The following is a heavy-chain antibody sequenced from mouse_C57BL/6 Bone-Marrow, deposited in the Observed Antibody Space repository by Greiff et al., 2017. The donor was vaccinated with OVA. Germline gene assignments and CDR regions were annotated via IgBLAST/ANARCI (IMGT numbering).Heavy chain of an antibody. D-gene: IGHD1-1*01. J-gene: IGHJ4*01. CDR2: INPNNGGT. CDR1: GYTFTDYY. Sequence: EVQLQQSGPELVKPGASVKISCKASGYTFTDYYMNWVKQSHGKSLEWIGDINPNNGGTRYNQKFKGKATLTVDKSSSTAYMELRSLTSEDSAVYYCARFYYGSRDYYAMDYWGQGTSVTVSS. V-gene: IGHV1-26*01. CDR3: ARFYYGSRDYYAMDY.